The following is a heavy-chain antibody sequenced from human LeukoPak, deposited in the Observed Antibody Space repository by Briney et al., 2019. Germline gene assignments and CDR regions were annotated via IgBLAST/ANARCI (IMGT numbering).Heavy chain of an antibody. D-gene: IGHD5-18*01. CDR3: ARDLGLWLQGSWFDP. CDR1: GGSISSYY. CDR2: IYTSGST. Sequence: SETLSLTCTVSGGSISSYYWSWIRQPAGKGLEWIGRIYTSGSTNYNPSLKSRVTMSVDTSKNQFSLKLSSVTAADTAVYYCARDLGLWLQGSWFDPWGQGTLVTVPS. J-gene: IGHJ5*02. V-gene: IGHV4-4*07.